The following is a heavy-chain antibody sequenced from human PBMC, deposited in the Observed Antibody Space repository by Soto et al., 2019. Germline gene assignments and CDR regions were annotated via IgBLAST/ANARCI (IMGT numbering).Heavy chain of an antibody. CDR1: GDSVSSGAYY. Sequence: QVKLQESGPGLVKPSETLSLTCTVSGDSVSSGAYYWSWVRQHPGKGLEWIGYIYYNAITNYNPSLKSRVTILVDTSKSEISLTLNSVTAAATAVYYCARANIAAAGTIFDPWGQGVLVTVSA. V-gene: IGHV4-61*08. CDR2: IYYNAIT. J-gene: IGHJ5*02. D-gene: IGHD6-13*01. CDR3: ARANIAAAGTIFDP.